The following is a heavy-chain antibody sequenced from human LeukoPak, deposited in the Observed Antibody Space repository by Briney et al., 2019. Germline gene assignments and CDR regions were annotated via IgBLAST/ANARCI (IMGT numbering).Heavy chain of an antibody. V-gene: IGHV4-30-4*08. J-gene: IGHJ3*02. D-gene: IGHD2-2*02. CDR3: ARAGVVPAAINRAFDI. CDR1: GGSIISGDYY. Sequence: SETLSLTCIVSGGSIISGDYYWSWIRQPPGKGLEWIGYTYHNGDTYYNPSLKSRVSISVDTSKNQFSLKLSSVTAADTAVYYCARAGVVPAAINRAFDIWGQGSVVTVSS. CDR2: TYHNGDT.